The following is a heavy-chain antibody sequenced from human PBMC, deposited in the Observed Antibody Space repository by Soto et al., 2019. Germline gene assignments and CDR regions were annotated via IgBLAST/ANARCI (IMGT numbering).Heavy chain of an antibody. D-gene: IGHD1-1*01. Sequence: PSETLSLTCTVSVDSITTYYWNWIRRPAGKGLEWIGRIDASGNTNYNPSLNSRVTLSVDTSKKQFSLKLTSVTAADTAVYYCARFSNNWFQTEGMDVWGQGTTVIVSS. CDR1: VDSITTYY. CDR2: IDASGNT. CDR3: ARFSNNWFQTEGMDV. V-gene: IGHV4-4*07. J-gene: IGHJ6*02.